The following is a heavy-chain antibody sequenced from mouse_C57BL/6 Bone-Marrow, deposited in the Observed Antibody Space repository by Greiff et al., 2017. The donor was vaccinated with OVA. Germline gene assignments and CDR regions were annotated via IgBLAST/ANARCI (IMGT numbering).Heavy chain of an antibody. CDR3: ARPYYYYGSSYGFAY. J-gene: IGHJ3*01. CDR1: GFTFSSYT. Sequence: EVMLVESGGGLVKPGGSLKLSCAASGFTFSSYTMSWVRQTPEKRLEWVATISGGGGNTYYPDSVKGRFTISRDNAKNTLYLQMSSLRSEDTALYYCARPYYYYGSSYGFAYWGQGTLVTVSA. CDR2: ISGGGGNT. V-gene: IGHV5-9*01. D-gene: IGHD1-1*01.